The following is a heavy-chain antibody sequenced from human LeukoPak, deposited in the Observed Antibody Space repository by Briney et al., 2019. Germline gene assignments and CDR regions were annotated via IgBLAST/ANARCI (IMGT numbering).Heavy chain of an antibody. CDR1: GFTFSNYA. Sequence: SGGSLRLSRAASGFTFSNYAMSWVRQAPGKGLQWVSSISGSGGSTYYADSVKGRFTIPRDTSKNTLYLQMYILRVEDTAVYYCARDQWAGSNLISDYWGQRALVTVSS. CDR2: ISGSGGST. CDR3: ARDQWAGSNLISDY. J-gene: IGHJ4*02. V-gene: IGHV3-23*01. D-gene: IGHD1-26*01.